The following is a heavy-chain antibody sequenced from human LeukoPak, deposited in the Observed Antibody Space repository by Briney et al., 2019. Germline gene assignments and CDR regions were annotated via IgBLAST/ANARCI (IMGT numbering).Heavy chain of an antibody. CDR1: GYTLTGYY. CDR3: ARDPEIVGATGNAFDI. CDR2: INPNSGGT. V-gene: IGHV1-2*06. J-gene: IGHJ3*02. Sequence: ASVKVSCEASGYTLTGYYMHWVRQAPGQGLEWMGRINPNSGGTNYAQKFQGRVTMTRDTSISTAYMELSRLRSDDTAVYYCARDPEIVGATGNAFDIWGQGTMVTVSS. D-gene: IGHD1-26*01.